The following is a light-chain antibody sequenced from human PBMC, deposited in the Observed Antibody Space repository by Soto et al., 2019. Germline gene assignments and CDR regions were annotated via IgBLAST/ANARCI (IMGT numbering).Light chain of an antibody. Sequence: QSALTQPPSASGSPGQSVTISCTGTSSDVGGYSYVSWYQQHPGKAPKLMIYEVTKRPSGVPDRFSASKSGNTASLTVSGLQAEDEADYYCSSYAGSNNFVFGTGT. V-gene: IGLV2-8*01. J-gene: IGLJ1*01. CDR1: SSDVGGYSY. CDR3: SSYAGSNNFV. CDR2: EVT.